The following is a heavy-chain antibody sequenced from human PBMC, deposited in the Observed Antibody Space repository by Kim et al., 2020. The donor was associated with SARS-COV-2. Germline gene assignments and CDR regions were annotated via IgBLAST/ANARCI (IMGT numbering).Heavy chain of an antibody. CDR1: GGSFSGYY. Sequence: SETLSLTCAVYGGSFSGYYWSWIRQPPGKGLEWIGEINHSGSTNYNPSLKSRVTISVDTSKNQFSLKLSSVTAADTAVYYCARVGDILTGYDRWGQGTL. J-gene: IGHJ5*02. V-gene: IGHV4-34*01. D-gene: IGHD3-9*01. CDR3: ARVGDILTGYDR. CDR2: INHSGST.